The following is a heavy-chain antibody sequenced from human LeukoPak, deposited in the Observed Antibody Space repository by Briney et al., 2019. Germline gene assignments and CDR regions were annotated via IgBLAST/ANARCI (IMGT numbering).Heavy chain of an antibody. D-gene: IGHD3-10*01. Sequence: GGSLRLSCAASGFTVSSNYMNWVRQAPGKGLEWVSVIYGGGKTYYADSVKGRFTFSRDNSKNMLFLQMNGLRVEDTAVYYCARDQATMIRNGFDVWGQGTMVTVSS. CDR2: IYGGGKT. V-gene: IGHV3-53*01. CDR3: ARDQATMIRNGFDV. CDR1: GFTVSSNY. J-gene: IGHJ3*01.